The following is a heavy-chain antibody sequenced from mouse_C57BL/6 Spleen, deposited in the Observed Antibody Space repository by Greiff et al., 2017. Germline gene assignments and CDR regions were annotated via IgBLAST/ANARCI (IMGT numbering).Heavy chain of an antibody. CDR3: ARKAPLEFDV. CDR2: INPNNGGT. CDR1: GYTFTDYY. Sequence: EVQLQQSGPELVKPGASVKISCKASGYTFTDYYMNWVKQSHGKSLEWIGDINPNNGGTSYNQKFKGKATLTVDKSSSTAYMELRSLTSEDSAVYYCARKAPLEFDVWGTGTTVTVSS. J-gene: IGHJ1*03. V-gene: IGHV1-26*01.